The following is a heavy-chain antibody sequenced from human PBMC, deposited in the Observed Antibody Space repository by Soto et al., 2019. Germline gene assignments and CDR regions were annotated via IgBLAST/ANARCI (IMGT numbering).Heavy chain of an antibody. V-gene: IGHV3-21*01. CDR1: GFTFSTYS. J-gene: IGHJ5*02. D-gene: IGHD1-26*01. CDR3: ASWDSNWFDP. CDR2: ISSSSSYI. Sequence: EVQLVESGGGLVKPGGSLRLSCAASGFTFSTYSMNWVRQAPGKGLEWVSSISSSSSYIYYADSVKGRFTISRDNANNSLYLQMDSLRAEDTGVYYCASWDSNWFDPWGQGTLVTVSS.